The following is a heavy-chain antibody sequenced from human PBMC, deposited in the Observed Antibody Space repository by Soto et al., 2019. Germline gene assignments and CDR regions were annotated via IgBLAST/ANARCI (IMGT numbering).Heavy chain of an antibody. D-gene: IGHD4-17*01. Sequence: QVQLVESGGGGVQPGRSLRLSCAASGFTFSSYAMHWVRQAPGKGLEWVAVISYDGSKKYYADAVKGRFTISRDNSNNTLYLQMNSLRAEDTAVYYCARFYGVYSSRFYYWGQGTLVTVSS. CDR3: ARFYGVYSSRFYY. CDR2: ISYDGSKK. V-gene: IGHV3-30-3*01. J-gene: IGHJ4*02. CDR1: GFTFSSYA.